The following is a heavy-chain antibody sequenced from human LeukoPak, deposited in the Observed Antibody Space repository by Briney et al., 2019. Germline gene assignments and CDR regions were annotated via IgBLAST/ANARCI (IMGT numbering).Heavy chain of an antibody. J-gene: IGHJ4*02. CDR3: ATTTIRLGY. CDR1: GGSISSSSHY. V-gene: IGHV4-39*07. Sequence: ASETLSLTCTVAGGSISSSSHYWGWIRQPPGKGLEWIGSMYYRGSTYHNPSLKSRVTISVDTSKNQFSLKLSSVTAADTAVYYCATTTIRLGYWGQGTLVTVSS. D-gene: IGHD1-26*01. CDR2: MYYRGST.